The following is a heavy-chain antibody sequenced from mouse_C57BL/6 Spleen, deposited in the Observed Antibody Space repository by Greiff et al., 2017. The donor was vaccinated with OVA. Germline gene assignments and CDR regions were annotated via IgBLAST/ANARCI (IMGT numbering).Heavy chain of an antibody. V-gene: IGHV1-53*01. CDR2: INPSNGGT. CDR3: ARFRNWDGAEFAY. Sequence: VQLQQPGTELVKPGASVKLSCKASGYTFTSYWMHWVKQRPGQGLEWIGNINPSNGGTNYNEKFKSKATLTVDKSSSTAYMQLSSLTSEDTAVYYCARFRNWDGAEFAYWGQGTLVTVSA. J-gene: IGHJ3*01. CDR1: GYTFTSYW. D-gene: IGHD4-1*01.